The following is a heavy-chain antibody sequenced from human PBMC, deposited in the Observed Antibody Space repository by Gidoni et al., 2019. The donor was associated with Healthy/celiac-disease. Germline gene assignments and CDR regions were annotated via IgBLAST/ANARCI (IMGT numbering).Heavy chain of an antibody. CDR2: ISWYGGST. CDR3: AKAQAALYYYYGMDV. V-gene: IGHV3-43*01. J-gene: IGHJ6*02. Sequence: EVQLVESGGVVVQPGGCLRLSCAASGFTFDDYTMHWVRHAPGEGLEWVSLISWYGGSTYYADSVKGRFTISRDNSKNSLYLQMNSLRTEDTALYYCAKAQAALYYYYGMDVWGQGTTVTVSS. CDR1: GFTFDDYT. D-gene: IGHD2-15*01.